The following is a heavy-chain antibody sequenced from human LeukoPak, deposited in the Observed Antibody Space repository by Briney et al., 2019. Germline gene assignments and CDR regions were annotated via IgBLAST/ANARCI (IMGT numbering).Heavy chain of an antibody. CDR2: ISAYNGNT. J-gene: IGHJ4*02. Sequence: ASVKVSCKASGYTFTSYGISWVRQAPGRGLEWMGWISAYNGNTNYAQKLQGRVTMTTDTSTSTAYMELRSLRSDDTAVYYCARVEEWELLGVFDYWGQGTLVTVSS. D-gene: IGHD1-26*01. V-gene: IGHV1-18*01. CDR3: ARVEEWELLGVFDY. CDR1: GYTFTSYG.